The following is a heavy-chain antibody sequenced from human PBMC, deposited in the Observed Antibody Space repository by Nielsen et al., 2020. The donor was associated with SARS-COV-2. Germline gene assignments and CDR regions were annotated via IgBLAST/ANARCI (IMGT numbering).Heavy chain of an antibody. CDR2: ISAYNGNT. Sequence: ASVKVSCKASGYTFTSYGISWVRQAPGQGLEWMGWISAYNGNTNYAQKLQGRVTMTTDTSTSTAYMELRSLRSDDTAVYYCARPFGGGEKAYGMDVWGQGTTVTVSS. V-gene: IGHV1-18*01. J-gene: IGHJ6*02. CDR1: GYTFTSYG. D-gene: IGHD2-21*01. CDR3: ARPFGGGEKAYGMDV.